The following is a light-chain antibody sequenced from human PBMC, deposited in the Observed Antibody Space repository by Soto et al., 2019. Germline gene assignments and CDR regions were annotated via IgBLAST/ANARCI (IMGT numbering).Light chain of an antibody. Sequence: QSALTQPPSASGSPGQSVTISCTGTSSDVGGYNYVSWYQQHSGKAPNLMIYEVSKRPSGVPDRFSGSKSGNTASLTVSGLRAEDEADYYCSSYAGSNNFVVFGGGTKVTVL. CDR1: SSDVGGYNY. V-gene: IGLV2-8*01. J-gene: IGLJ2*01. CDR2: EVS. CDR3: SSYAGSNNFVV.